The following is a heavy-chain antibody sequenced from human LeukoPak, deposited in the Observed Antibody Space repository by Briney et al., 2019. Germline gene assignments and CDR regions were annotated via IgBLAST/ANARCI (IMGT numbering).Heavy chain of an antibody. D-gene: IGHD2-2*01. J-gene: IGHJ4*02. V-gene: IGHV3-64*01. CDR2: ISSNGGST. CDR3: ARGGVVPATTGDY. CDR1: RFTFSNFA. Sequence: GGSLRLSCAASRFTFSNFAMHWVRQAPGKGLEYVSAISSNGGSTYYANSVKGRFTISRDNSKNTLYLQMGSLRAEDMAVYYCARGGVVPATTGDYWGQGTLVTVSS.